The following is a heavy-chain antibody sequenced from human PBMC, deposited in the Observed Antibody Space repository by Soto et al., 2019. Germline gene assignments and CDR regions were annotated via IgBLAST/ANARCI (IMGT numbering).Heavy chain of an antibody. CDR1: GGSISNAAYS. Sequence: QLQLQESGSGLVKPSHTLSLTCTVSGGSISNAAYSWSWIRQPPGKGLEWIGYIYPSGMPFYNPSLRSRVTISIDRSNAQFSLNLKSVTAADTAVYYCARERGGYGLFDSWGQGPLVTVSS. V-gene: IGHV4-30-2*01. J-gene: IGHJ4*02. CDR3: ARERGGYGLFDS. CDR2: IYPSGMP. D-gene: IGHD5-18*01.